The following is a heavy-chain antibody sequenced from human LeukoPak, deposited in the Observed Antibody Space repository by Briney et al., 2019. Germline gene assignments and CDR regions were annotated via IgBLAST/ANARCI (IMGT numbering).Heavy chain of an antibody. CDR2: IIPIFGTA. CDR3: ARQNIAARDWFDY. V-gene: IGHV1-69*05. Sequence: ASVKVSCKASGGTFSSYAISWVRQAPGQGLEWMGGIIPIFGTANYAQKLQGRVTITTDESTSTAYMELSSLRSEDTAVYYCARQNIAARDWFDYWGQGTLVTVSS. D-gene: IGHD6-6*01. J-gene: IGHJ4*02. CDR1: GGTFSSYA.